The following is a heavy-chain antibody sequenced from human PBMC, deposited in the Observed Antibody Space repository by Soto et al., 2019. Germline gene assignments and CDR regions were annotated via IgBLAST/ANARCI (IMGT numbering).Heavy chain of an antibody. CDR2: ISAYNGNT. CDR1: GYTFTSYG. V-gene: IGHV1-18*01. J-gene: IGHJ4*02. D-gene: IGHD2-15*01. Sequence: ASVKVSCKASGYTFTSYGISWVRQAPGQGLEWMGWISAYNGNTNYAQKLQGRVTMTTDTSTSTAYMELRSLRSDDTAVYYCARVPTRVGIAVDDYSRQGALVTGSS. CDR3: ARVPTRVGIAVDDY.